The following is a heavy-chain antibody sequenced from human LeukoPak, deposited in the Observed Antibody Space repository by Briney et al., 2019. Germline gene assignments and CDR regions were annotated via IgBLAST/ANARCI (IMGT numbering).Heavy chain of an antibody. CDR3: SRESGAFCPFGY. CDR2: IYYSGST. Sequence: SETLSLTCTVSSRSISSSSYYWGWIRQPPGKGLEWIGSIYYSGSTYYNPSLNGRVTMSLDESSNQLSLKLTSVTDADTAIYYCSRESGAFCPFGYWGQGTLVIVPS. V-gene: IGHV4-39*07. J-gene: IGHJ4*02. CDR1: SRSISSSSYY. D-gene: IGHD1-26*01.